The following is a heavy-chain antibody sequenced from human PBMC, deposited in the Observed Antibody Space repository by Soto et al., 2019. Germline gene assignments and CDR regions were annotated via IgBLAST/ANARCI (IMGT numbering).Heavy chain of an antibody. V-gene: IGHV4-30-4*01. CDR2: IYYSGST. CDR3: ARVRYYDSSDPSLFDP. D-gene: IGHD3-22*01. J-gene: IGHJ5*02. Sequence: SETLSLTCTVSGGSISSGDYYWSWIRQPPGKGLEWIGYIYYSGSTYYNPSLKSRVTISVDTSKNQFSLKLSSVTAADTAVYYCARVRYYDSSDPSLFDPWGQGTLVTVS. CDR1: GGSISSGDYY.